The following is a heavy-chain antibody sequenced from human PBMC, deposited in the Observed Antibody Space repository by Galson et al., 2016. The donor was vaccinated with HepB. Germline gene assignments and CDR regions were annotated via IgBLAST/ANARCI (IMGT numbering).Heavy chain of an antibody. D-gene: IGHD4-23*01. J-gene: IGHJ4*02. CDR3: ARETTIWGNGVQY. CDR1: GFTFDDYT. CDR2: VSWDATTI. Sequence: SLRLSCAASGFTFDDYTMHWVRQAPGKGLEWVSLVSWDATTIYYADSVKGRFTISRDNSKNSLYLQMNRLTPEDTALYYCARETTIWGNGVQYWGQGTLVTVSS. V-gene: IGHV3-43*01.